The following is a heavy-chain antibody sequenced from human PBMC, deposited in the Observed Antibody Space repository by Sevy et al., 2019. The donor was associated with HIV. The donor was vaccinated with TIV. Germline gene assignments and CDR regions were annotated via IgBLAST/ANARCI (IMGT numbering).Heavy chain of an antibody. CDR1: GFTFSSYA. J-gene: IGHJ4*02. CDR3: AKAGLQGVWLPFDY. CDR2: ISGSGGST. D-gene: IGHD3-22*01. Sequence: GGSLRLSCAASGFTFSSYAMSWVRQAPGKGLEWVSAISGSGGSTYYADSVKGRFTISRGNSKNTLYLQMNSLRAEDTAVYYCAKAGLQGVWLPFDYWGQGTLVTVSS. V-gene: IGHV3-23*01.